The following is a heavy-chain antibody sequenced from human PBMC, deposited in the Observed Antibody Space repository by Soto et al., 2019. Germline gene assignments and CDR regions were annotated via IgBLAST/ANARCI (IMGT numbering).Heavy chain of an antibody. V-gene: IGHV1-69*13. CDR2: IIPIFGTA. J-gene: IGHJ6*02. CDR1: GGTFSSYA. Sequence: SVKVSCKASGGTFSSYAISWVRQAPGQGLEWMGGIIPIFGTANYAQKFQGRVTITADESTSAAYMELSSLRSEDTSVYYCARRVATGYCMDVWGQGTTVTVSS. CDR3: ARRVATGYCMDV. D-gene: IGHD5-12*01.